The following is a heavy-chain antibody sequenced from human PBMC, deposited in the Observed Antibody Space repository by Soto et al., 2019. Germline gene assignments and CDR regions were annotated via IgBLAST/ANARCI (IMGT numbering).Heavy chain of an antibody. CDR1: GFTFSSYG. CDR3: ARGGLRFLLGEHFDY. CDR2: IWYDGSNK. Sequence: GGSLRLSCAASGFTFSSYGMHWVRQAPGKGLEWVAVIWYDGSNKYYADSVKGRFTISRDNSKNTLYLQMNSLRAEDTAVYYCARGGLRFLLGEHFDYWGQGTLVTVSS. V-gene: IGHV3-33*01. D-gene: IGHD5-12*01. J-gene: IGHJ4*02.